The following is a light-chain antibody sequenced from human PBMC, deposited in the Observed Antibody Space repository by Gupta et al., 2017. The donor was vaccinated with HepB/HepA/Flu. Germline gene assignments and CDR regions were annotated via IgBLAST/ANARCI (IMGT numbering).Light chain of an antibody. Sequence: QTVVTQEPSVSVSPGGTVTLTCGLSSGSVSTGYFPSWYQQTPGQAPRTLIYNTNTRSSGVPDRFSGSILGNKAALTITGAQADDESDYYCVLYMGSGTVVFGGGTKLTVL. CDR1: SGSVSTGYF. CDR3: VLYMGSGTVV. CDR2: NTN. J-gene: IGLJ2*01. V-gene: IGLV8-61*01.